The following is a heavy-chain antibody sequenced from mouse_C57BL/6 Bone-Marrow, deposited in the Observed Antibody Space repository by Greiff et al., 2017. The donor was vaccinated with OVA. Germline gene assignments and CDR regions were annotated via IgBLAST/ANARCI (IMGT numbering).Heavy chain of an antibody. CDR1: GYTFTSYG. CDR2: IYPRSGNT. J-gene: IGHJ4*01. V-gene: IGHV1-81*01. D-gene: IGHD1-1*01. Sequence: VQLQQSGAELARPGASVTLSCKASGYTFTSYGISWVKQRTGQGLEWIGEIYPRSGNTYYNEKFKGKATLTADKSSSTAYMELRSLTSEDSAVYVCAMDYCGSRDYAMDYWGQGTSVTVSS. CDR3: AMDYCGSRDYAMDY.